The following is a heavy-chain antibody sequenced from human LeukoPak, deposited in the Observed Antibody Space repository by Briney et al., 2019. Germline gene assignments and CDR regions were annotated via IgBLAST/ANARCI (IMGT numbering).Heavy chain of an antibody. Sequence: GGSLRLSCAASGFTFSTYAMSWVRQAPGKGLEWVSTISRSGGSTYYADSVKGRFTISRDNSKNTLYLQMNSLRAEDTAVYYCARSVGWSGPDYWGQGTLVTVSS. D-gene: IGHD3-3*01. CDR1: GFTFSTYA. J-gene: IGHJ4*02. CDR2: ISRSGGST. V-gene: IGHV3-23*01. CDR3: ARSVGWSGPDY.